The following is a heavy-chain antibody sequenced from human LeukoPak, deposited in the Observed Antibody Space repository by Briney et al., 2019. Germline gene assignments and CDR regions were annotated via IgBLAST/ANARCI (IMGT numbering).Heavy chain of an antibody. D-gene: IGHD3-16*02. V-gene: IGHV5-51*01. CDR1: CYSFTSYW. J-gene: IGHJ4*02. CDR3: ARHLDYDYVWGSYRRYYFDY. Sequence: PGEALKISWKCACYSFTSYWNGWGRQMPGEGVEWMGIIYTGDADTSYRPSFQGLVTISADTSISTAYLQWSSLQPSDPAMYYCARHLDYDYVWGSYRRYYFDYWGQGTLVTVSS. CDR2: IYTGDADT.